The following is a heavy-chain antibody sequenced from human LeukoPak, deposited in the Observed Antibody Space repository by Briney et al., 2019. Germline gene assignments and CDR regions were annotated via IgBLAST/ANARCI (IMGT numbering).Heavy chain of an antibody. D-gene: IGHD3-22*01. CDR1: GDSISSGNSY. V-gene: IGHV4-39*01. CDR3: AGHVHYHDFSGFLA. Sequence: SETLSLTCTVSGDSISSGNSYWGWIRQPPGEGLEWIGTIYYIGNTYYSPSLNSRVTMSVDTSKNQCSLKLTSMTAADTAVYYCAGHVHYHDFSGFLAWGQGTLVTVSS. J-gene: IGHJ5*02. CDR2: IYYIGNT.